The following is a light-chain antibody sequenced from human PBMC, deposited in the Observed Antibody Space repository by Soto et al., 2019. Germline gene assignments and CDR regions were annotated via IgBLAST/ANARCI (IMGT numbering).Light chain of an antibody. J-gene: IGLJ1*01. CDR1: SSDVGGYND. Sequence: QSALTQPRSVSGSPGQSVTISCTGTSSDVGGYNDVSWYQQHPGKAPKLMIYDVSRRPSGVPDRFSGSKSGNTASLTISGLQAEDEADYYCCSYAGRYTFDFGTGTKGTVL. V-gene: IGLV2-11*01. CDR2: DVS. CDR3: CSYAGRYTFD.